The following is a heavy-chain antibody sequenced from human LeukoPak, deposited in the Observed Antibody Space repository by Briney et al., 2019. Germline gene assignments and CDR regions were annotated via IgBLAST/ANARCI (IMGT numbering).Heavy chain of an antibody. CDR1: GFTFSSYW. CDR2: INHNGNVN. V-gene: IGHV3-7*03. D-gene: IGHD1-26*01. CDR3: AKDAVLVGAQLFDY. J-gene: IGHJ4*02. Sequence: GGSLRLSCAASGFTFSSYWMNWARQAPGKGLEWVASINHNGNVNYYVDSVKGRFTISRDNSKNTLYLQMNSLRAEDTAVYYCAKDAVLVGAQLFDYWGQGTLVTVSS.